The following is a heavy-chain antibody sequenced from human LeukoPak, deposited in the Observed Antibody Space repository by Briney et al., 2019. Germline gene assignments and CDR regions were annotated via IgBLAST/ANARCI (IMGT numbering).Heavy chain of an antibody. CDR2: ICYSGST. CDR1: GGSISRYY. V-gene: IGHV4-59*01. D-gene: IGHD6-19*01. J-gene: IGHJ4*02. Sequence: SETLSLTCTVSGGSISRYYWSWIRQPPGKGLEWIGYICYSGSTNYNPSLKSRFTISVDTAKNHFSLKLTAWTARDTPLYYCASRNRVAGFFHHWGQGPLVTVSS. CDR3: ASRNRVAGFFHH.